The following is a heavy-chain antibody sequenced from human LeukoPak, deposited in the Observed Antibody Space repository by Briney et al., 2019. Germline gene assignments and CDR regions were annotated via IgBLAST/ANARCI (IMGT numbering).Heavy chain of an antibody. D-gene: IGHD3-3*01. V-gene: IGHV1-18*01. CDR2: ISAYNGNT. CDR3: ARASLLYDFWGGYYYHYFDY. CDR1: GYTFTSYG. Sequence: ASVKVSCKASGYTFTSYGISWVRQAPGQGLEWMGWISAYNGNTNYAQKLQGRVTMTTDTSTSTAYMELRSLRSDDTAVYYCARASLLYDFWGGYYYHYFDYWGQGTLVTVSS. J-gene: IGHJ4*02.